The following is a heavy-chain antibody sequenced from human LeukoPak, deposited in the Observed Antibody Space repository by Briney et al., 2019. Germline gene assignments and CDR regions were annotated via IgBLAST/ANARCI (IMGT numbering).Heavy chain of an antibody. J-gene: IGHJ4*02. V-gene: IGHV3-33*06. Sequence: GGSLRLSCVASGFTFNNYAMHWVRQAPGKGLEWLAIIWQDGDKKEYGDSVRGRFTVSRDNSKNTLYLQMNSLRADDTAFYYCAKDRGPDMAVVDLIDHWGKGTLVAVSS. CDR3: AKDRGPDMAVVDLIDH. D-gene: IGHD2-2*01. CDR1: GFTFNNYA. CDR2: IWQDGDKK.